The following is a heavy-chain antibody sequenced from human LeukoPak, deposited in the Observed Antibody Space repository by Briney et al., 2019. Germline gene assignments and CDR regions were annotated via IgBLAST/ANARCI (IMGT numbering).Heavy chain of an antibody. CDR3: ARDKGDIVVVPAAFYYYYYMDV. V-gene: IGHV3-7*01. D-gene: IGHD2-2*01. CDR1: GFTFSSYA. J-gene: IGHJ6*03. Sequence: GGSPRLSCAASGFTFSSYAMSWVRQAPGKGLEWVANIKQDGSEKYYVDSVKGRFTISRDNAKNSLYLQMNSLRAEDTAVYHCARDKGDIVVVPAAFYYYYYMDVWGKGTTVTISS. CDR2: IKQDGSEK.